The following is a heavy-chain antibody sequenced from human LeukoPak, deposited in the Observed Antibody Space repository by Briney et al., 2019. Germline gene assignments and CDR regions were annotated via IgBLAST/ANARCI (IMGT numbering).Heavy chain of an antibody. D-gene: IGHD4/OR15-4a*01. Sequence: ASVKLSCKASGYTFTSYAIDWVRQAPGQRLEWMGWIKAGNGNTKYSQKFQGRDTITRDTSASTAYMELSSLRSEDTAVYYCAREGDYGSYYYGMDVWGKGTTVTVSS. CDR3: AREGDYGSYYYGMDV. CDR1: GYTFTSYA. CDR2: IKAGNGNT. J-gene: IGHJ6*04. V-gene: IGHV1-3*01.